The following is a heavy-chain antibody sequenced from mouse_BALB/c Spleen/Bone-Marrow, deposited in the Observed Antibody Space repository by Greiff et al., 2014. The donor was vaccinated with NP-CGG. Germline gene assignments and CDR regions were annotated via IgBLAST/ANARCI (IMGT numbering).Heavy chain of an antibody. D-gene: IGHD2-3*01. CDR3: ARRRDGPYAMDY. CDR2: INNGSSYT. J-gene: IGHJ4*01. Sequence: EVKLVESGGDLVKPGGSLKLSCAASGFTFSSYGMSWVRQTPDKRLEWVATINNGSSYTFYPDSAKGRFTISRDNAKNTLYLQMSSLKSEDTAMYYCARRRDGPYAMDYWGQGTSVTVSS. CDR1: GFTFSSYG. V-gene: IGHV5-6*01.